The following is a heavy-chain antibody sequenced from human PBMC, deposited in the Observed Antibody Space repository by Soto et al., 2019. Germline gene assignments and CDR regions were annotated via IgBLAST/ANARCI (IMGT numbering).Heavy chain of an antibody. CDR3: ARDYRLGPYYYYYGMDV. CDR2: ISSSSSTI. D-gene: IGHD3-16*02. CDR1: GFTFSSYS. Sequence: GGSLRLSCAASGFTFSSYSMNWVRQAPGKGLEWVSYISSSSSTIYYADSVKGRFTISRDNAKNSLYLQMNSLRDEDTAVYYCARDYRLGPYYYYYGMDVWGQGTTVTVS. J-gene: IGHJ6*02. V-gene: IGHV3-48*02.